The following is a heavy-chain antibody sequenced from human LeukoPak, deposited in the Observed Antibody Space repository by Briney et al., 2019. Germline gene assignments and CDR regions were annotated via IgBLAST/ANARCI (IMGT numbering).Heavy chain of an antibody. Sequence: GRSLRLSCAASGFTFSSDWMHWVRQAPGKGPVWVSRISSDGTNTIYADSVKGRFTISRDNAKNTLYLQMNSLGAEDAAVYYCARGGSGTFDYWGQGTLVTVSS. CDR2: ISSDGTNT. D-gene: IGHD1-1*01. CDR3: ARGGSGTFDY. J-gene: IGHJ4*02. CDR1: GFTFSSDW. V-gene: IGHV3-74*01.